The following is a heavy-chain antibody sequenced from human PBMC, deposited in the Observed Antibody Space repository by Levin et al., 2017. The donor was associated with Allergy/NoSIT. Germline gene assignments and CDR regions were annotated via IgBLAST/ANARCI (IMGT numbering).Heavy chain of an antibody. CDR3: ARRQDYYAAGSFDL. CDR1: GYTFDDFW. Sequence: ASVKVSCKASGYTFDDFWIGWVRQVPGKGLQWIGVIFPGDSDSRYSPSFESQVTVSVDKTISIAYLQWSNLKASDTGMYFCARRQDYYAAGSFDLWGQGTLVTVSS. V-gene: IGHV5-51*01. CDR2: IFPGDSDS. J-gene: IGHJ4*02. D-gene: IGHD3-10*01.